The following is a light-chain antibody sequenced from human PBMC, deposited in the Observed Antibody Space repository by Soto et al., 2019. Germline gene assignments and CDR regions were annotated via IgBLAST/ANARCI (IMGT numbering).Light chain of an antibody. V-gene: IGKV3D-15*01. CDR3: HQHGRWLLIT. J-gene: IGKJ5*01. CDR2: GTS. CDR1: QSGRSN. Sequence: MMKQSPATLSVKQGEAATLSCRSRQSGRSNLAWYQQKHGKAPRFRSYGTSSRATGITVRFSGSGSGTDFTLTISSLQAEDFALYYCHQHGRWLLITFG.